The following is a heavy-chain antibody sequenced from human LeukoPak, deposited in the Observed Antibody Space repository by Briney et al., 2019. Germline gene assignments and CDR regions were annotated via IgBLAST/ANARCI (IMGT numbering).Heavy chain of an antibody. V-gene: IGHV3-7*03. CDR2: IHKDGSEK. CDR3: AKDIGKYYDSSGYWEFDY. D-gene: IGHD3-22*01. CDR1: GFTFSSYW. J-gene: IGHJ4*02. Sequence: GGSLRLSCTASGFTFSSYWMTWVRKAPGKGLEWVANIHKDGSEKYYVDSVRGRFTISRDNAENSLYLQMNSLRAEDTALYYCAKDIGKYYDSSGYWEFDYWGQGTLVTVSS.